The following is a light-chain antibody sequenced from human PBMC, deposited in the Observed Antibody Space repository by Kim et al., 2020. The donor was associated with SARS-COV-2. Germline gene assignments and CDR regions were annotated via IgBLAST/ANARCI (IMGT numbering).Light chain of an antibody. CDR1: SSDVGSYNL. CDR3: SSYAGSSTLYV. J-gene: IGLJ1*01. Sequence: QSITISCTGTSSDVGSYNLVSWYQHHPGKAPKLMFYEVSKRPSGVSNRFSGSKSGNPASLTISGLQTEDETDYYCSSYAGSSTLYVFGTGTKVTVL. CDR2: EVS. V-gene: IGLV2-23*02.